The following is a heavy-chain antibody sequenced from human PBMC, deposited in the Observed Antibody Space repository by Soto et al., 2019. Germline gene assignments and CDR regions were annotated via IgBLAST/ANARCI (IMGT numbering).Heavy chain of an antibody. Sequence: LRLSCAASGFTFSSYAMHWVRQAPGKGLEWVAVISYDGSNKYYADSVKGRFTISRDNSKNTLYLQMNSLRAEDTAVYYCARVATMIVVVAPWSDPWGQGTLVTVSS. V-gene: IGHV3-30-3*01. J-gene: IGHJ5*02. CDR3: ARVATMIVVVAPWSDP. D-gene: IGHD3-22*01. CDR1: GFTFSSYA. CDR2: ISYDGSNK.